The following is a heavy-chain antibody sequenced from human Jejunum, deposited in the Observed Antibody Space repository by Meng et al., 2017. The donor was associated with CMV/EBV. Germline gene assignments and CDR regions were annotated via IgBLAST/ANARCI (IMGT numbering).Heavy chain of an antibody. J-gene: IGHJ3*02. V-gene: IGHV3-66*02. CDR1: RFTVCAKY. CDR2: LYSGGTT. D-gene: IGHD1-26*01. Sequence: ATRFTVCAKYLPWVRQPPGKGLQWVSILYSGGTTSYADSVRGRFIFSRDSSKNTVFLQMNSLRPDDTAVYYCARQYSGSYGDAFDIWGQGVLVTVSS. CDR3: ARQYSGSYGDAFDI.